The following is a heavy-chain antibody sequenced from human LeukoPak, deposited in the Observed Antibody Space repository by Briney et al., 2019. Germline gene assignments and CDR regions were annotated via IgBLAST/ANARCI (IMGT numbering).Heavy chain of an antibody. CDR2: IQQNGIEK. D-gene: IGHD1-1*01. J-gene: IGHJ5*02. V-gene: IGHV3-7*03. CDR3: ARDRDGKDL. Sequence: AGGSLRLSCAASGFTFSSYWMSWVRQAPGKGLEWVANIQQNGIEKYSVEGRFTISRDNVNSLLYLRINSLRADDTAMYYCARDRDGKDLWGQGTLVTVSS. CDR1: GFTFSSYW.